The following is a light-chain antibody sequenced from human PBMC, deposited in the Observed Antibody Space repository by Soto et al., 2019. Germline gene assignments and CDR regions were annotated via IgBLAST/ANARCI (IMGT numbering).Light chain of an antibody. V-gene: IGKV3-20*01. J-gene: IGKJ2*01. CDR2: GAS. CDR3: QQYCSSPPVT. CDR1: QSVSSNY. Sequence: EIGLTQSPATLSSSPGDRATLSCRASQSVSSNYLAWYQQKPGLAPRLLIYGASSKATGLPDRFRGSGSGTDFTLTISSLEPEDFAVYYCQQYCSSPPVTFAQGTKLEIK.